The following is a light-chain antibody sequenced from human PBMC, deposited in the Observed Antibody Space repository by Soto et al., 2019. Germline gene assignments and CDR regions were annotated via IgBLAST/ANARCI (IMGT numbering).Light chain of an antibody. CDR2: AAS. Sequence: VMTQSPATLSVSPGERATLSCRASQSVSSNLAWHQQKPGQAPRLLIYAASRRATGIPDRFSGSGSGTDFTLTISRLEPEDFAVYYCQQYGSSPWTFGQGTKVDIK. CDR3: QQYGSSPWT. CDR1: QSVSSN. V-gene: IGKV3-20*01. J-gene: IGKJ1*01.